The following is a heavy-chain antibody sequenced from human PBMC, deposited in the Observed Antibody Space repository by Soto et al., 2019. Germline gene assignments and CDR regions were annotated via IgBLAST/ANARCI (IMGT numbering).Heavy chain of an antibody. D-gene: IGHD1-1*01. V-gene: IGHV1-3*01. CDR3: ARGKGMEENYYYYGLDI. CDR1: GYTFTTHA. Sequence: SVKVSCKASGYTFTTHAMHWVRQAPGQSLEWMGWINGGTGQTKHSQRFQGRVNITRDTSASTAYMDLSSLRSEDTAVYYCARGKGMEENYYYYGLDIWGQGTTVTVSS. CDR2: INGGTGQT. J-gene: IGHJ6*02.